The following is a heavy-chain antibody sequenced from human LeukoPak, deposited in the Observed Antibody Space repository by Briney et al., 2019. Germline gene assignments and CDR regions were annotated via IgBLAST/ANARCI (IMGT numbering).Heavy chain of an antibody. D-gene: IGHD1-1*01. V-gene: IGHV3-33*01. Sequence: GGSLRLSCAASGSTFSSYGMHWVRQAPGKGLEWVAVIWYDGSNKYYADSVKGRFTISRDNSKNTLYLQMNSLRGEDTAVYYCARTQLDLDGFDIWGQGTTVTVSS. CDR2: IWYDGSNK. J-gene: IGHJ3*02. CDR3: ARTQLDLDGFDI. CDR1: GSTFSSYG.